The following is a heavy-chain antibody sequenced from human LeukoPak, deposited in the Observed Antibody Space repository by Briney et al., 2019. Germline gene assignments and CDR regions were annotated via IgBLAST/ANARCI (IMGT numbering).Heavy chain of an antibody. CDR3: ARAWGTMIVVVMLVY. D-gene: IGHD3-22*01. V-gene: IGHV3-30-3*01. Sequence: GGSLRLSCSASGFTFSRYAMHWVRQAPGKGLEWVAVISYDGGNKYYADSVNGRFIISRDNSKNTLYLQMNSLRAEDTAVYYCARAWGTMIVVVMLVYWGQGTLVTVSS. J-gene: IGHJ4*02. CDR2: ISYDGGNK. CDR1: GFTFSRYA.